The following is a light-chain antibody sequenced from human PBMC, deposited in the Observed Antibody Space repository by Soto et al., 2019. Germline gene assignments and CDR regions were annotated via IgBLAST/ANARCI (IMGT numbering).Light chain of an antibody. V-gene: IGKV3-15*01. CDR1: QNVYTN. Sequence: ENVLTQSPGTLSLSPGERVTFSCRASQNVYTNLAWYQHKPGQAPRLLISGASTGATGIPARFSGSGSGTEFTLTISSLQSEDFAVYYCQQYNNWPLTFGGGTKVDIK. CDR2: GAS. J-gene: IGKJ4*01. CDR3: QQYNNWPLT.